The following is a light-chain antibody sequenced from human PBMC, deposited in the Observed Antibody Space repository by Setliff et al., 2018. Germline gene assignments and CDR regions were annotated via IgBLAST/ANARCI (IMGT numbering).Light chain of an antibody. CDR1: NSDIGTYNL. J-gene: IGLJ3*02. CDR3: SSYGRNRSYVYVL. V-gene: IGLV2-23*02. Sequence: QSALAQHASVSGSPGQSITISCTGANSDIGTYNLVSWYQQYPGRAPNLMIYEVTRRPSGVSDRFSASKSGNTASLTISGLQAEDEADYYCSSYGRNRSYVYVLFGGGTKVTVL. CDR2: EVT.